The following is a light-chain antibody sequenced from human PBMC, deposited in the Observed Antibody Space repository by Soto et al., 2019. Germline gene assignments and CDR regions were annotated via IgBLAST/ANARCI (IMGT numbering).Light chain of an antibody. V-gene: IGKV3-11*01. CDR1: QYINTR. CDR2: QTS. J-gene: IGKJ1*01. CDR3: HQRQSWPRT. Sequence: IVLTQSPATLSSFPGDRVTLFCRAGQYINTRLAWYQHRPGQAPRLLIYQTSIRAAGIPARFSASGSGTDFTLTISDVQPEDFALYYCHQRQSWPRTFGQGTKVDIK.